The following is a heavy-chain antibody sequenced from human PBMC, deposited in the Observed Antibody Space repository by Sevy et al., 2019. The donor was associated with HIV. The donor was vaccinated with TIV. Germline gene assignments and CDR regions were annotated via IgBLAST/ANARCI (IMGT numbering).Heavy chain of an antibody. CDR1: GVIFDDYG. Sequence: GGSLRLSCAASGVIFDDYGMSWVRQAPGKGLEWVSGINWNGGSTGYADSVKGRFTTSRDNAKNSLYLQMNSLRAEDTALYYCARHGYGYGYHALLDYYYGMDVWGQGTTVTVSS. CDR3: ARHGYGYGYHALLDYYYGMDV. J-gene: IGHJ6*02. CDR2: INWNGGST. V-gene: IGHV3-20*04. D-gene: IGHD5-18*01.